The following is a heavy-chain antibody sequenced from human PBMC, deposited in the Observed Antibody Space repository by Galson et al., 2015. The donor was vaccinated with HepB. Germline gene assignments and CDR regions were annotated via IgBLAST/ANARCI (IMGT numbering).Heavy chain of an antibody. D-gene: IGHD3-22*01. V-gene: IGHV1-46*01. CDR3: ARVGVVVGGSIGLGGLDV. CDR1: GYTFTNYY. J-gene: IGHJ6*02. Sequence: SCKASGYTFTNYYINWVRQAPGQGLEWMGVINPSLGTTTYAQKFQGRVTMTRDTSTSTVYMELSSLRSEDTAVYYCARVGVVVGGSIGLGGLDVWGQGTTVTVSS. CDR2: INPSLGTT.